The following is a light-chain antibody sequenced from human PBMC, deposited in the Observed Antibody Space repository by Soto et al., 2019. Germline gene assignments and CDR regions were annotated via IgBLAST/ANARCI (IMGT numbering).Light chain of an antibody. CDR3: QQYGGLPRT. J-gene: IGKJ1*01. V-gene: IGKV3-20*01. CDR2: GAS. CDR1: QSVSSY. Sequence: EIVLTHSPATLSLSPGEIATLSCGASQSVSSYLAWYQQKPGQAPRLLIYGASSRATGIPDRFSGTVSGTDFTLTISRLEPEDFAVYYCQQYGGLPRTFGQGTKVE.